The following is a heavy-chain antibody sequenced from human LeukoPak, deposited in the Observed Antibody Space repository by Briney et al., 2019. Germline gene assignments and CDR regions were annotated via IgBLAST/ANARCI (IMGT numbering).Heavy chain of an antibody. D-gene: IGHD5-24*01. CDR1: GGSISSGSYY. CDR3: ARAAPRVPRLQTHFDY. CDR2: IYTSGST. Sequence: SETLSLTCTVSGGSISSGSYYWSWIRQPAGKGLEWIGRIYTSGSTNYNPSLKSRVTISVDTSKNQFSLKLSSVTAADTAVYYCARAAPRVPRLQTHFDYWGQGTLVTVSS. J-gene: IGHJ4*02. V-gene: IGHV4-61*02.